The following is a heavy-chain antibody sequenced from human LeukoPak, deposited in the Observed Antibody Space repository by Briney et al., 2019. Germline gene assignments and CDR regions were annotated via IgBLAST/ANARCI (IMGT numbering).Heavy chain of an antibody. CDR1: GGSFSGYY. CDR2: INHSGST. Sequence: SETLSLTCAVYGGSFSGYYWSWIRQPPGKGLEWIGEINHSGSTNYNPSLKSRVTISVDTSKNQFSLKLSSVTAADTAVYYCARATHDYGDYLGALHYYYYGMDVWGQGTTVTVSS. J-gene: IGHJ6*02. V-gene: IGHV4-34*01. CDR3: ARATHDYGDYLGALHYYYYGMDV. D-gene: IGHD4-17*01.